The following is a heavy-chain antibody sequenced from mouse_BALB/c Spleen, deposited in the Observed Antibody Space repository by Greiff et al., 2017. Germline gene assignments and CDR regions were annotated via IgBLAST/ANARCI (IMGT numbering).Heavy chain of an antibody. Sequence: VQLQQSGPELVKPGASVKISYKASGYTFTDYYMNWVKQSHGKSLEWIGLVNPNNGGTSYNQKFKGKATLTVDKSSSTAYMELRSLTSEDSAVYYCAYYGNYVWFAYWGQGTLVTVSA. D-gene: IGHD2-1*01. J-gene: IGHJ3*01. CDR2: VNPNNGGT. CDR3: AYYGNYVWFAY. CDR1: GYTFTDYY. V-gene: IGHV1-26*01.